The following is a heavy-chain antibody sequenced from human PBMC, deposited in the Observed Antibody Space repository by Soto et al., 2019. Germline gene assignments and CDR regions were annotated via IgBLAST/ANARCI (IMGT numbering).Heavy chain of an antibody. CDR2: IIPIFGTA. D-gene: IGHD3-3*01. CDR3: ARSRLTHTIVGVGGYYYYGMDV. CDR1: GGTFSSYA. Sequence: GASVKVSCKASGGTFSSYAISWVRQAPGQGLEWMGGIIPIFGTANYAQKFQGRVTITADESTSTAYMELSSLRSEDTAVYYCARSRLTHTIVGVGGYYYYGMDVWGQGTTVIVSS. V-gene: IGHV1-69*13. J-gene: IGHJ6*02.